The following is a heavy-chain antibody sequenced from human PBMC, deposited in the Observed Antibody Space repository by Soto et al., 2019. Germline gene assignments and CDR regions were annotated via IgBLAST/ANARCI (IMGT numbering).Heavy chain of an antibody. CDR2: IYWDDDK. D-gene: IGHD3-3*01. CDR1: GFSLTTSGVG. V-gene: IGHV2-5*02. CDR3: AHRVLRTVFGLVTTTAIYFDF. Sequence: QITLKESGPTVVKPTETLTLTCTFSGFSLTTSGVGVGWVRQSPGKAPEWLALIYWDDDKRYSTSLKSRLTITKDTSKNQVLLTMPNVDSADTATYYCAHRVLRTVFGLVTTTAIYFDFWGQGTPVVVSS. J-gene: IGHJ4*02.